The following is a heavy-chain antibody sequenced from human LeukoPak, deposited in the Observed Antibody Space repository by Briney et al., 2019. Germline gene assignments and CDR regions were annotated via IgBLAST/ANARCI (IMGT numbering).Heavy chain of an antibody. CDR1: GFTFSDYY. J-gene: IGHJ4*02. CDR3: ARGYYYDSGTAFSTGY. Sequence: GGSLRLSCAASGFTFSDYYMSWIRQAPGKGLEWVSYISTSSTDTNYADSVKGRFTISRDNAKKSLYLQMNSLRAEDTAVYYCARGYYYDSGTAFSTGYWGQGTLVTVSS. CDR2: ISTSSTDT. V-gene: IGHV3-11*06. D-gene: IGHD3-22*01.